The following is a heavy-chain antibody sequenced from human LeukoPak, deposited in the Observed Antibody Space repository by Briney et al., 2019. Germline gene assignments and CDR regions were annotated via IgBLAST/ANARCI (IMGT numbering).Heavy chain of an antibody. CDR3: AKDSSGCPREACHYFDY. V-gene: IGHV3-30*18. D-gene: IGHD6-19*01. CDR2: ISYDGSNK. J-gene: IGHJ4*02. CDR1: GFTFSSYG. Sequence: GRSLRLSCAASGFTFSSYGMHWVRQAPGKGLEWVAVISYDGSNKYYADSVKGRFTISRDNSKNTLYLQMNSLRAEDTAVYYCAKDSSGCPREACHYFDYWGQGTLVTVSS.